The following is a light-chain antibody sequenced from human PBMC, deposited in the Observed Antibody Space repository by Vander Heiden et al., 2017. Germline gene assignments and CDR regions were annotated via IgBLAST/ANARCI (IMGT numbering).Light chain of an antibody. CDR2: KAS. CDR3: QQYNTYPST. Sequence: DIQMTQSPSTLSASVGDRVTITCRASQSISRWLACYQQKPGKAPKLLIYKASTLQTGVSSGFSGSSSATYFTLTISILPPDDFATYYCQQYNTYPSTFGQGTKLEIK. CDR1: QSISRW. V-gene: IGKV1-5*03. J-gene: IGKJ2*01.